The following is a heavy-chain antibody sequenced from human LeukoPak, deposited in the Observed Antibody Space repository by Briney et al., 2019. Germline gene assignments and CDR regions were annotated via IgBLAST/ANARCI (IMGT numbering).Heavy chain of an antibody. D-gene: IGHD1-26*01. CDR2: ISSNGGST. J-gene: IGHJ4*02. Sequence: GGSLRLSCAASGFTFSSYGMHWVRQAPGKGLEYVSAISSNGGSTYYANPVKGRFTISRDNSKNTLYLQMGSLRAEDMAVYYCARGGWDLVRFYFDYWGQGTLVTVSS. CDR3: ARGGWDLVRFYFDY. V-gene: IGHV3-64*01. CDR1: GFTFSSYG.